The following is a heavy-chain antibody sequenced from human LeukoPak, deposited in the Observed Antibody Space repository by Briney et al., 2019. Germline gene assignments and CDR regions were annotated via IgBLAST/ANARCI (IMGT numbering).Heavy chain of an antibody. Sequence: GESLKISCKGSGYSFTSYWIGWVRQMPGKGLEWMGIIYPGDSDTRYSPSFQGQVTISADKSISTAYLQWSSLKASDTAMYYCARLKTPVWSGYTDPPYGNWFDPWGQGTLVTVSS. CDR3: ARLKTPVWSGYTDPPYGNWFDP. D-gene: IGHD3-3*01. V-gene: IGHV5-51*01. CDR2: IYPGDSDT. CDR1: GYSFTSYW. J-gene: IGHJ5*02.